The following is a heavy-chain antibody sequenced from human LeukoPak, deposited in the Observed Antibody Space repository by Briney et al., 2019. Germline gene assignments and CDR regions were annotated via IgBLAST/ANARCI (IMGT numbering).Heavy chain of an antibody. Sequence: GGSLRLSCAASGFTFDSYGMSWVRQVPGKGLEWVSGINWNGGSTDYADSVEGRFTISRDNAKNSLYLQMNSLGAEDTALYYCARGYYAFDPWGQGTLVTVSS. CDR2: INWNGGST. D-gene: IGHD3-22*01. CDR1: GFTFDSYG. CDR3: ARGYYAFDP. V-gene: IGHV3-20*04. J-gene: IGHJ5*02.